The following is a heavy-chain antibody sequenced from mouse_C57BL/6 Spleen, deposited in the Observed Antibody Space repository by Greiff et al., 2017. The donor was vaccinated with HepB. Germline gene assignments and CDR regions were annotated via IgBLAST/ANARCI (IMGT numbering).Heavy chain of an antibody. J-gene: IGHJ2*01. CDR3: ARERDYYGSSYFDY. CDR1: GYTFTDYY. Sequence: VQLQQSGPELVKPGASVKISCKASGYTFTDYYMNWVKQSHGKSLEWIGDINPNNGGTSYNQKFKGKATLTVDKSSSTAYMELRSLTSEDSAVYYCARERDYYGSSYFDYWGQGTTLTVSS. V-gene: IGHV1-26*01. D-gene: IGHD1-1*01. CDR2: INPNNGGT.